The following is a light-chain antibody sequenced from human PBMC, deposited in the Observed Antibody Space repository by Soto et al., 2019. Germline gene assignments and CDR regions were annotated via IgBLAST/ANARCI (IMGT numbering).Light chain of an antibody. J-gene: IGKJ4*01. CDR2: GAS. CDR1: QSISNN. V-gene: IGKV3-15*01. CDR3: QQYDNWPPLT. Sequence: EIVMTQSPATLSVSPGEGATLSCRASQSISNNLAWYQQKPGQAPRLLIYGASNRAAGVAARFSGSGSGTEFTLSITSLQSEDFAVYCCQQYDNWPPLTFGGGTRVDIK.